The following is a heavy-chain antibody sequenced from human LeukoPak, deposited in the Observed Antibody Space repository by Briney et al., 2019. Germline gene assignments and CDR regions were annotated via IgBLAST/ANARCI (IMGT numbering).Heavy chain of an antibody. CDR3: ARVPSYCSGTNCYFDS. CDR1: GYTFTSYG. J-gene: IGHJ4*02. CDR2: ISAYNGNT. Sequence: GASVKVSCKASGYTFTSYGISWVRQAPGQGLEWMGWISAYNGNTNYAQKLQGRVTMTTDTSTSTAYMELRSLRSEDTAIYYCARVPSYCSGTNCYFDSWGQGTLVTVSS. V-gene: IGHV1-18*01. D-gene: IGHD2-2*01.